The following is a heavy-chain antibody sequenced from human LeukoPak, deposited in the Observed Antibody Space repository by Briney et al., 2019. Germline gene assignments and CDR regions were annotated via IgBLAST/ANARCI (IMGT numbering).Heavy chain of an antibody. V-gene: IGHV3-23*01. Sequence: GGSLRLSCAASGFTFSSYAMSWVRQAPGKGLEWVSAISGSGGSTYYADSVKGRFTISRDNSKNTLYLQMNSLRAEDTAVYYCAKALGYCSSTSCSPHDAFDIWGQGTMVTVSS. CDR3: AKALGYCSSTSCSPHDAFDI. J-gene: IGHJ3*02. CDR2: ISGSGGST. CDR1: GFTFSSYA. D-gene: IGHD2-2*01.